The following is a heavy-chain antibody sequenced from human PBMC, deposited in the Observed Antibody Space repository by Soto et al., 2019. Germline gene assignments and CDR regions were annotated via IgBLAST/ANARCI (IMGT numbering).Heavy chain of an antibody. CDR2: ISGTGATT. Sequence: GGSLRLSCAASGFTFSSYAMTWVRQAPGKGLEWVSTISGTGATTYYADSVKGRFTISRDHSKNTLYLQMNSLRAEDTAVYYCAKDGTGRYYYFWSGRTDYYYYGMDVWRQGSTVTVSA. CDR3: AKDGTGRYYYFWSGRTDYYYYGMDV. CDR1: GFTFSSYA. D-gene: IGHD3-3*01. J-gene: IGHJ6*01. V-gene: IGHV3-23*01.